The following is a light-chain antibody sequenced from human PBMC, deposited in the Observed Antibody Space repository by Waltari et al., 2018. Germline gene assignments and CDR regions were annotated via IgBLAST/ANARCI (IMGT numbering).Light chain of an antibody. CDR1: SNNIGNQG. CDR2: RNN. J-gene: IGLJ1*01. Sequence: QAGLTQPPSVSKDLRQTATLSCTGNSNNIGNQGAAWLQHHQGHPPKLLSYRNNNRRSGISERFSAYRAGNTAFLTITGLPPEDEADYYCTAWDSSLSGYVFGTGTRVTVL. V-gene: IGLV10-54*04. CDR3: TAWDSSLSGYV.